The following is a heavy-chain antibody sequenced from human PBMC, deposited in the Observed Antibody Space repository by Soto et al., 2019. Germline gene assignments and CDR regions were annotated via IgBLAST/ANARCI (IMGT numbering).Heavy chain of an antibody. Sequence: QVQLVQSGSEVKMPGSSVKVSCKTSGGTFSRHAINWVRQAPGQGLEWMGGIIPLFGTTNYAKKFKGRVTISADESTSTAYMELSSLTSDDAAVYYCARAAIHVSSLYFWFDPWGQGTLVTASS. CDR1: GGTFSRHA. V-gene: IGHV1-69*01. CDR3: ARAAIHVSSLYFWFDP. J-gene: IGHJ5*02. D-gene: IGHD6-13*01. CDR2: IIPLFGTT.